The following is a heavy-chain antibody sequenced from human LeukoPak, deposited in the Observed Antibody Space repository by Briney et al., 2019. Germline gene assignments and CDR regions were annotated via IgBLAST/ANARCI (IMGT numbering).Heavy chain of an antibody. CDR2: NNSRSTK. V-gene: IGHV3-48*01. CDR1: GFTFSIYS. Sequence: GGSLRLSCAASGFTFSIYSMNWVRQAPGKGLERVSFNNSRSTKYYADSVKGRFTISSDNSKNTLYLQMNSLRAEDTAVYYCATRDPIAVAGTGAFDIWGQGTMVTVSS. CDR3: ATRDPIAVAGTGAFDI. J-gene: IGHJ3*02. D-gene: IGHD6-19*01.